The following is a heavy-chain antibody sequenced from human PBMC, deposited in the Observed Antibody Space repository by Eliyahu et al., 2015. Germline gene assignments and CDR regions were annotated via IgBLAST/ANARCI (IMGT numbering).Heavy chain of an antibody. J-gene: IGHJ3*02. CDR3: AKDHFAANSIFDAFDI. V-gene: IGHV3-23*01. D-gene: IGHD4/OR15-4a*01. CDR1: GFTFKNYA. Sequence: EVQMLESGGGLVQPGGSLRVSCTASGFTFKNYAMNWVRQAPGKGLEWVSHIGGAGGMSFYADSVKGRFTVSRDDSRNTLYLQMNDLRVEDTAVYFCAKDHFAANSIFDAFDIWGQGAVVTVSS. CDR2: IGGAGGMS.